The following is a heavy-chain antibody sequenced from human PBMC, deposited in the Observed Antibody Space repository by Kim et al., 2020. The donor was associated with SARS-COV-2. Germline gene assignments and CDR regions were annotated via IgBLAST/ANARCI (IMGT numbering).Heavy chain of an antibody. V-gene: IGHV1-46*01. D-gene: IGHD6-13*01. J-gene: IGHJ4*02. CDR3: SRGGRVAAGTGHD. CDR1: GYTFTTYF. Sequence: ASVKVSCKASGYTFTTYFIHWVRQAPGQGLEWMGIINPSGGTTTYAQKFQGRVTMSRDTSTGTVYMERSSLTSEDTAVDFCSRGGRVAAGTGHDWGQGTL. CDR2: INPSGGTT.